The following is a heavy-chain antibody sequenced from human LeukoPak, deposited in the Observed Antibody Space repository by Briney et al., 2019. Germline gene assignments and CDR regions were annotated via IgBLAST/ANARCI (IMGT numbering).Heavy chain of an antibody. CDR2: IWYDGSNK. Sequence: GGSLRLSCAASGFTFSSYGMHWVRQAPGKGLEWVAVIWYDGSNKYYADSVKGRFTISRDNSKNTLYLQMHSLRAEDTAVYYCAREPDHLPTDAFDIWGQGTMVTVSS. CDR3: AREPDHLPTDAFDI. J-gene: IGHJ3*02. CDR1: GFTFSSYG. V-gene: IGHV3-33*01.